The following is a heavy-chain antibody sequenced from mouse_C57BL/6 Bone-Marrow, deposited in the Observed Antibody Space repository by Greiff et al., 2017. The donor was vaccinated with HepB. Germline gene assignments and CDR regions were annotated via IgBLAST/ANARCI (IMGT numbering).Heavy chain of an antibody. CDR3: ARPVYYDYLAWFAY. V-gene: IGHV5-17*01. CDR1: GFTFSAYG. D-gene: IGHD2-4*01. Sequence: EVKLMESGGGLVKPGGSLKLSCAASGFTFSAYGMHWVRQAPEKGLEWVAYISSGSSTIYYADTVKGRFTISRDNAKNTLFLQLTSLRSEDTAMYYCARPVYYDYLAWFAYWGQGTLVTVSA. CDR2: ISSGSSTI. J-gene: IGHJ3*01.